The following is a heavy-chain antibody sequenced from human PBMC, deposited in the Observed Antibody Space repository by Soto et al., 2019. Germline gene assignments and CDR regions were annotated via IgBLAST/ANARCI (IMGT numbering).Heavy chain of an antibody. Sequence: ASVKVSCKASGYTFTGYYMHWVRQAPGQGLEWMGWINPNSGGTNYAQKFQGWVTMTRDTSISTAYMELSRLRSDDTAVYYCARMYGSGSYNIFDYWGQGTLVTAPQ. V-gene: IGHV1-2*04. CDR2: INPNSGGT. CDR3: ARMYGSGSYNIFDY. CDR1: GYTFTGYY. J-gene: IGHJ4*02. D-gene: IGHD3-10*01.